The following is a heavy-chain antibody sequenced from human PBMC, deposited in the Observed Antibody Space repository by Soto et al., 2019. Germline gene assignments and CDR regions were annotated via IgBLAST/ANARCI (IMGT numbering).Heavy chain of an antibody. Sequence: GGSLRLSCAASGSPFNTYAMSWVRQAPGKGPEWVSAISESGDNAFSADSVQGRFTISRDNSYNILYLQMNSMRAEDPALYFCAKGGYIYGLDPWGQGTLVTVAS. CDR2: ISESGDNA. J-gene: IGHJ5*02. D-gene: IGHD5-18*01. CDR1: GSPFNTYA. CDR3: AKGGYIYGLDP. V-gene: IGHV3-23*01.